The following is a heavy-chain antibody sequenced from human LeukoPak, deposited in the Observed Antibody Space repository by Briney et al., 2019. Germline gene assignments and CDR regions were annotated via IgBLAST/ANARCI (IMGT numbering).Heavy chain of an antibody. Sequence: GASVKVSCKASGYTFTGYYMHWVRQAPGQGLEWMGWINPNSGGTNYAQKFQGRVTMTRDTSISTAYMELRSLRSDDTAVYYCAREKWLRFFDYWGQGTLVTVSS. CDR3: AREKWLRFFDY. D-gene: IGHD5-12*01. CDR1: GYTFTGYY. J-gene: IGHJ4*02. CDR2: INPNSGGT. V-gene: IGHV1-2*02.